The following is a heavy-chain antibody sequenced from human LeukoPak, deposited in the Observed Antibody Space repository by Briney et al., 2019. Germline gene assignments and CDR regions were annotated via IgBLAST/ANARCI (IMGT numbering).Heavy chain of an antibody. CDR1: GYTFTDYH. D-gene: IGHD2-2*01. Sequence: ASVKVSCKASGYTFTDYHIHWVRQAPGQGLEWMGRINPNSGGTNYAQKFQGRVTMTRDTSISTAYMELTRLRSDDTAVYYCAREKVRQSGMDVWGQGTTVTVSS. CDR2: INPNSGGT. CDR3: AREKVRQSGMDV. V-gene: IGHV1-2*06. J-gene: IGHJ6*02.